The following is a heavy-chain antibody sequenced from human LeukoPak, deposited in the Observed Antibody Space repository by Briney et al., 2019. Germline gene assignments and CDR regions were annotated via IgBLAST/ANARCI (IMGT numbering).Heavy chain of an antibody. CDR1: GYTFTGYY. CDR2: INPNSGGT. V-gene: IGHV1-2*04. D-gene: IGHD2-2*01. J-gene: IGHJ4*02. Sequence: ASVKVSCKASGYTFTGYYMHWVRQAPGQGLEWMGWINPNSGGTNYAQKFQGWVTMTRDTSISTAYMELSRLRSDDTAVYYCARGTQQMPLAYYFDYWGQGTLVTVSS. CDR3: ARGTQQMPLAYYFDY.